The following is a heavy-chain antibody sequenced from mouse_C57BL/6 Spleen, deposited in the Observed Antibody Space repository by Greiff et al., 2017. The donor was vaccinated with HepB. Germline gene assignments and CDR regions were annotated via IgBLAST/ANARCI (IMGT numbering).Heavy chain of an antibody. V-gene: IGHV1-4*01. Sequence: QVQLQQSGAELARPGASVKMSCKASGYTFTSYTMHWVKQRPGPGLEWIGYINPSSGYTKYNQKFKDKATLTADKSSSTAYMQLSSLTSEDSAVYYGARADDRYQAWCAYWGQVTLVTVSA. CDR1: GYTFTSYT. D-gene: IGHD2-3*01. CDR3: ARADDRYQAWCAY. J-gene: IGHJ3*01. CDR2: INPSSGYT.